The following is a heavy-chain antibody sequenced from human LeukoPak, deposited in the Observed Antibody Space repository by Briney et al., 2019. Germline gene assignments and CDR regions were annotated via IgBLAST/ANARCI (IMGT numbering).Heavy chain of an antibody. CDR1: GFTVSSNY. J-gene: IGHJ4*02. Sequence: GGSLRLSCAASGFTVSSNYLSWVRQAPGKGLEWVSVIYSGGSTYCADSVKGRFIISRDNSQNTLYLQMNSLRGEDTAVYYCAKVVVPAALPSDYWGQGTLVTVSS. V-gene: IGHV3-66*01. CDR3: AKVVVPAALPSDY. CDR2: IYSGGST. D-gene: IGHD2-2*01.